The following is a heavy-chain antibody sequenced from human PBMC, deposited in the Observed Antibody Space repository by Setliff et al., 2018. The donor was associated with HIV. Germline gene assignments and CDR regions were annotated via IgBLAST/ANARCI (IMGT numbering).Heavy chain of an antibody. J-gene: IGHJ4*02. V-gene: IGHV5-51*01. CDR3: IRRRRAPGTADLESY. CDR1: GYSFTNYW. Sequence: PGSSLKTSCTASGYSFTNYWIGWVRQMPGEGLEWMGVIYPGDSTIRYGTSFHGQVTISADRSITTAYLQWSSLTTSATATYYCIRRRRAPGTADLESYWGQGTLVTVSS. CDR2: IYPGDSTI. D-gene: IGHD2-21*02.